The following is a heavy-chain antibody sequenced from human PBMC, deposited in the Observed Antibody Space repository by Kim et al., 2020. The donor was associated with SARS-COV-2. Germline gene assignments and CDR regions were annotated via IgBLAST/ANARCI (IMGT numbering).Heavy chain of an antibody. CDR1: GFTFSSYA. J-gene: IGHJ4*02. V-gene: IGHV3-30-3*01. CDR2: ISYDGSNK. Sequence: GGSLRLSCAASGFTFSSYAMHWVRQAPGKGLEWVAVISYDGSNKYYADSVKGRFTISRDNSKNTLYLQMNSLRAEDTAVYYCASPNSRWMAGDRAYFDYWGQGTLVTVSS. CDR3: ASPNSRWMAGDRAYFDY. D-gene: IGHD6-19*01.